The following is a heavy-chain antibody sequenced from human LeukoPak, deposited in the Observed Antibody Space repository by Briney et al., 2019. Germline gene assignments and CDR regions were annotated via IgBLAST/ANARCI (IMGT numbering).Heavy chain of an antibody. V-gene: IGHV5-51*01. CDR3: ARGLGDYYYYAMDV. D-gene: IGHD3-10*01. CDR2: IFPGDSDT. Sequence: GESLKISCKGSGYSFTNYFIAWVRQMPGKGLEWMGIIFPGDSDTRYSPSFQGQVTISADKSISTAFLQWSSLRASDTAIYYCARGLGDYYYYAMDVWGQGTTVTVSS. CDR1: GYSFTNYF. J-gene: IGHJ6*02.